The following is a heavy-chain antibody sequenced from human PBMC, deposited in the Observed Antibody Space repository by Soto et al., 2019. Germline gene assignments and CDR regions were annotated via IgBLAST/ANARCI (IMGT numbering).Heavy chain of an antibody. CDR3: ARDARGDEAPMDY. CDR2: ISAYNGNT. V-gene: IGHV1-18*01. J-gene: IGHJ4*02. Sequence: ASVKVSCKASGGTLSSYAITWVRQAPGQGLEWMGWISAYNGNTNYAQNLQGRVTMTTDTSTSTAYMELSRLRSDDTAVYYCARDARGDEAPMDYWGQGTLVTVSS. CDR1: GGTLSSYA. D-gene: IGHD3-10*01.